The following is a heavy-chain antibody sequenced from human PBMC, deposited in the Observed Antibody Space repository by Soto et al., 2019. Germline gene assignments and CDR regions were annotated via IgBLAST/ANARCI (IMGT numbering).Heavy chain of an antibody. CDR3: ARVRGNPYGMDV. CDR1: GYTFTGHY. V-gene: IGHV1-2*02. Sequence: ASVKVSCKASGYTFTGHYIHWVRQAPGQGLEWMGWINPISGDTNYAQKFQDRVTMTRDTSISTAYMDLSRLMSGDTAVYYCARVRGNPYGMDVWGQGTTVTVSS. D-gene: IGHD4-4*01. J-gene: IGHJ6*02. CDR2: INPISGDT.